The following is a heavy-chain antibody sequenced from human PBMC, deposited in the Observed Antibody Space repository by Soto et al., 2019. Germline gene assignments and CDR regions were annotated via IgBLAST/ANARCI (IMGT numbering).Heavy chain of an antibody. CDR3: ARVNHGNYYYYYGMDV. Sequence: PSETLSLTCTVSGGSISNYYWSWIRQPPGKGLEWIGYIYYSGSTNYNPSHKSRVTISVDTSKNQFSLKLNSVTAADTAVYYCARVNHGNYYYYYGMDVWGQGTTVTVSS. CDR1: GGSISNYY. CDR2: IYYSGST. J-gene: IGHJ6*02. V-gene: IGHV4-59*01.